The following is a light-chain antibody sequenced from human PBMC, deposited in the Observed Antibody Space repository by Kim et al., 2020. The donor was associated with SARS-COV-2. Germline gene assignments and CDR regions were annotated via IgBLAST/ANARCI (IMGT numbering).Light chain of an antibody. CDR1: SSF. CDR3: QQYGNSPLT. V-gene: IGKV3-20*01. CDR2: GAS. Sequence: SSFLAWSHQKPGQAPRLLIYGASNRATGIPDRFSGSGSGTDFTLTISRLEPEDFAMYYCQQYGNSPLTFGGGTKVDIK. J-gene: IGKJ4*01.